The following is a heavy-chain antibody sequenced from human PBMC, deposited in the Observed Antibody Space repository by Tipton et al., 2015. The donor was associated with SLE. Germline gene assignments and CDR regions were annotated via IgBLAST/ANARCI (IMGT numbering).Heavy chain of an antibody. Sequence: TLSLTCNVSVYSISSSYWWGWIRQPPGKGLEWIGHIYYGGTIYYNPSLKSRVTMSIDTSKNQFSLKLSSVTDVDTAVYYCARSRGLGSCSGDNCYDYYFGMDVWGQGTTVTVSS. V-gene: IGHV4-28*02. D-gene: IGHD2-15*01. CDR3: ARSRGLGSCSGDNCYDYYFGMDV. J-gene: IGHJ6*02. CDR1: VYSISSSYW. CDR2: IYYGGTI.